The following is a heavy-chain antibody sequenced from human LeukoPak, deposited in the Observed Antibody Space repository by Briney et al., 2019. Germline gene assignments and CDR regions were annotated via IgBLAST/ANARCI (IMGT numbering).Heavy chain of an antibody. CDR3: AKHPFIAVAAGYYYYYGMDV. V-gene: IGHV3-53*01. D-gene: IGHD6-19*01. Sequence: PGGSLRLSCAASGFTIPYNFMSWVRQAPGKGPEWISVIYYGGTTYYADSVRGRFTISRDNSKNTLHLEMNSLRVEDTAVYYCAKHPFIAVAAGYYYYYGMDVWGQGTTVTVSS. J-gene: IGHJ6*02. CDR1: GFTIPYNF. CDR2: IYYGGTT.